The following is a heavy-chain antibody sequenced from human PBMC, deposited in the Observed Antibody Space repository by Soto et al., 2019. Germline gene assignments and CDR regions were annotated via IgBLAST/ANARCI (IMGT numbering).Heavy chain of an antibody. Sequence: SESLSLTCAVSGGSISSGGYSWSWIRQPPGKGLEWIGYIYHSGSTYYNPSLKSRVTISVDTSKNQFSLKLSSVTAADTAVYYCAKDSGYNYGYFRWFDPWGQGTLVNVSS. V-gene: IGHV4-30-2*02. CDR2: IYHSGST. J-gene: IGHJ5*02. CDR3: AKDSGYNYGYFRWFDP. CDR1: GGSISSGGYS. D-gene: IGHD5-18*01.